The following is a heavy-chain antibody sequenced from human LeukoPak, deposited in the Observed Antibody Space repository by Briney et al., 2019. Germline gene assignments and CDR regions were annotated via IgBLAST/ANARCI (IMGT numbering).Heavy chain of an antibody. CDR3: ARAGRSSGWYDYAFDI. D-gene: IGHD6-19*01. V-gene: IGHV4-59*01. CDR1: GGSISSYY. Sequence: PSETLSLTCTVSGGSISSYYWSWIRQPPGKGLEWIGYIYYSGSTNYNPSLKSRVTISVDTSKNQFSLKLSSVTAADTAVYYCARAGRSSGWYDYAFDIWGRGTMVTVSS. CDR2: IYYSGST. J-gene: IGHJ3*02.